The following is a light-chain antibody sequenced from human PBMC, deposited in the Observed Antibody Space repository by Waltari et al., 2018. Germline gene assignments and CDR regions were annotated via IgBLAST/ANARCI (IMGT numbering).Light chain of an antibody. CDR3: QQYYSTPF. Sequence: LGERATINCKSSQSVLYSSNNKNYLAWYQQKPGQPPKLLIYWASTRESGVPDRFSGSGSGTDFTLTISSLQAEDVAVYYCQQYYSTPFFGPGTKVDIK. CDR2: WAS. J-gene: IGKJ3*01. V-gene: IGKV4-1*01. CDR1: QSVLYSSNNKNY.